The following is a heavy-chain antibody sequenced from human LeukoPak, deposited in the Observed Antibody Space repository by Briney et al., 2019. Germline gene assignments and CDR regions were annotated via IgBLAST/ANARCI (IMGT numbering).Heavy chain of an antibody. D-gene: IGHD3-16*02. J-gene: IGHJ4*02. Sequence: SETLSLTCTVSGGSISSSSYYWGWIRQPPGKGLEWIGSIYYSGSTYYNPSLKSRVTISVDTSKNQFSLKLSSVTAADTAVYYCASGDYLWGSYLGYWGQGTLVIVSS. CDR2: IYYSGST. V-gene: IGHV4-39*07. CDR1: GGSISSSSYY. CDR3: ASGDYLWGSYLGY.